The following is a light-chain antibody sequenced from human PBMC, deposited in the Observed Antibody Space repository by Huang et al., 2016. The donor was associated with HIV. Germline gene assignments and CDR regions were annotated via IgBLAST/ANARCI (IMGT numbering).Light chain of an antibody. CDR3: QQRSTWPPYT. CDR1: QSVSSY. CDR2: DAA. Sequence: EIVLTQSPATLSLSPGERATLSCRASQSVSSYLAWYQQKPGQAPRLLIYDAANRATGIPARLSGSGSGTDFTLTISSLEPEDFAVYYCQQRSTWPPYTFGQGTKLEIK. V-gene: IGKV3-11*01. J-gene: IGKJ2*01.